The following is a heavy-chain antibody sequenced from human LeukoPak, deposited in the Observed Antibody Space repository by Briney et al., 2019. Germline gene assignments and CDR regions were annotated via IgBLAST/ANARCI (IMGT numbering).Heavy chain of an antibody. V-gene: IGHV1-46*01. D-gene: IGHD3-3*01. CDR2: INPSSGTT. CDR3: ARGPHKRTYDRDNWFDP. J-gene: IGHJ5*02. CDR1: GYTFTGYY. Sequence: ASVKVSCKASGYTFTGYYMHWVRQAPGQGLEWMGIINPSSGTTNYAQKFQGRVTMTRDMSTSTVYMELSSLRSEDTAVYYCARGPHKRTYDRDNWFDPWGQGTLVTVSS.